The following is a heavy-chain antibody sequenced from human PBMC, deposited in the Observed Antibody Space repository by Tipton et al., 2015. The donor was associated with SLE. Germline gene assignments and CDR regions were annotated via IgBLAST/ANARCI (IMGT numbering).Heavy chain of an antibody. D-gene: IGHD6-6*01. CDR1: GFTFSDYY. CDR3: ARDQDRSSSGGRTYFDY. CDR2: ISSSAISI. Sequence: SLRLSCAASGFTFSDYYMSWIRQTPGKGLEWVAYISSSAISIYYADSVKGRFTVSRDNAKNSVYLQMNSPRVEDTAVYYCARDQDRSSSGGRTYFDYWGQGTLVTVSS. V-gene: IGHV3-11*04. J-gene: IGHJ4*02.